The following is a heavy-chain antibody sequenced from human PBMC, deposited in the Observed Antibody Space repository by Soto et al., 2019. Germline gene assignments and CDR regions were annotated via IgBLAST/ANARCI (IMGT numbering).Heavy chain of an antibody. J-gene: IGHJ5*02. Sequence: QLQLQESGSGLVKPSQTLSLTCAVSGGSISSGGYSWSWIRQPPGKGLEWIGYIYHSGSTYYNPSLKRRVTLSVDRAKNQFSLELSSVTAAGQAVYYCSGVRGPYCGCDFYPPTASRFEPWGQGTLVTVSS. V-gene: IGHV4-30-2*01. CDR2: IYHSGST. CDR3: SGVRGPYCGCDFYPPTASRFEP. CDR1: GGSISSGGYS. D-gene: IGHD2-21*02.